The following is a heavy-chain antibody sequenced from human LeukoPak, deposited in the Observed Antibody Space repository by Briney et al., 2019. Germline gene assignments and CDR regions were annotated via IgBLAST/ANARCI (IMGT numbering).Heavy chain of an antibody. J-gene: IGHJ4*02. V-gene: IGHV3-30*02. CDR1: GFTFSSFG. CDR2: IRYDVNDK. CDR3: ARDSSIKGVVPAAARY. D-gene: IGHD2-2*01. Sequence: PGGSLRLSCAASGFTFSSFGMHWVRQAPGKGLEWVAFIRYDVNDKKYGDSVKGRFTISRDNSKNTLYLQMNGLRPDDTAVYYCARDSSIKGVVPAAARYWGQGTLVTVSS.